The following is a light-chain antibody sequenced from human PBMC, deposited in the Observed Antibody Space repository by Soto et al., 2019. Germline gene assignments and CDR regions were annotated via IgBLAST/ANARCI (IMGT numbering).Light chain of an antibody. V-gene: IGLV2-8*01. J-gene: IGLJ1*01. CDR2: DVT. CDR1: SSDIGGYNS. Sequence: QSALTQFPSASGSPGQSVTISCTGTSSDIGGYNSVSWYQQHPGKAPKVMIYDVTKRPSGVPDRFSGSKSGNTASLTVSALQAEDEADYYCSSYTDRKNLVFETGTKVTVL. CDR3: SSYTDRKNLV.